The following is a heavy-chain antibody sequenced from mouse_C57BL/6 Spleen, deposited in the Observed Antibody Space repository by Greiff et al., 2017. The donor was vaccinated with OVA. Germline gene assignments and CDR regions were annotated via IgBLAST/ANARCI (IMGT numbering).Heavy chain of an antibody. Sequence: VQLQQPGAELVKPGASVKLSCKASGYTFTSYWMQWVKQRPGQGLEWIGEIDPSDSYTNYNQKFKGKATLTVDTSSSTAYMQLSSLTSEDSAVYYCATYGNSFYAMDYWGQGTSVTVSS. CDR2: IDPSDSYT. V-gene: IGHV1-50*01. J-gene: IGHJ4*01. CDR3: ATYGNSFYAMDY. D-gene: IGHD2-1*01. CDR1: GYTFTSYW.